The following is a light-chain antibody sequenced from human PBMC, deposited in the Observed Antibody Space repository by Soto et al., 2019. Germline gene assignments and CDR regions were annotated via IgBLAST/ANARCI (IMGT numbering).Light chain of an antibody. J-gene: IGKJ1*01. CDR1: RTIDTF. Sequence: DIQMTQSPSFLSASIGDRVTITCRASRTIDTFLNWYQQKPGKAPKLLIYIASSLQSGVPTRFSGSGSGTDFTLTISSLQREDFATYYCQQSYNVPRTVGQGTKVDIK. CDR3: QQSYNVPRT. CDR2: IAS. V-gene: IGKV1-39*01.